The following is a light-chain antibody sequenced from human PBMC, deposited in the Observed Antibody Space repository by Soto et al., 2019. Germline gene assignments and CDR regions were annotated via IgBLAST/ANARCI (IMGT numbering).Light chain of an antibody. CDR2: TAS. V-gene: IGKV1-27*01. Sequence: DIRMTQSPSSLSTSVGDTVTITCRASQGIGKNLAWYQQKPGKVPKVLIYTASTLHSGVPSRFSGSGSGTDFTLTINSLQPEDVATYFCQKYDSVPWSFGQGTRVEI. CDR1: QGIGKN. CDR3: QKYDSVPWS. J-gene: IGKJ1*01.